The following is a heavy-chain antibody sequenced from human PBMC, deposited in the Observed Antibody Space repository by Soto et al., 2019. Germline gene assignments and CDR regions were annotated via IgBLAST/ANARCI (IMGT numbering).Heavy chain of an antibody. CDR2: ISYDGSNK. Sequence: QVQLVESGGGVVQPGRSLRLSCAASGFTFSSYAMHWVRQAPGKGLEWVAVISYDGSNKYYADSVKGRFTISRDNSKNTLYLQMNSLRAEDTAVYYCARGGYSSRWYSAGYWGQGTLVTVSS. CDR3: ARGGYSSRWYSAGY. V-gene: IGHV3-30-3*01. D-gene: IGHD6-13*01. CDR1: GFTFSSYA. J-gene: IGHJ4*02.